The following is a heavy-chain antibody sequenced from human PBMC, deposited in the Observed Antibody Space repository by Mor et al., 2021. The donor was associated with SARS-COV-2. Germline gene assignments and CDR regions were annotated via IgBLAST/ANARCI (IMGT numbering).Heavy chain of an antibody. J-gene: IGHJ4*02. V-gene: IGHV4-30-2*04. CDR3: AREDTVVSPFDY. CDR2: YHSGST. Sequence: YHSGSTYYNPSLKSRVTISVDTSKNQFSLKLSSVTAADTAVYYCAREDTVVSPFDYWGQGTLVTVSS. D-gene: IGHD2-15*01.